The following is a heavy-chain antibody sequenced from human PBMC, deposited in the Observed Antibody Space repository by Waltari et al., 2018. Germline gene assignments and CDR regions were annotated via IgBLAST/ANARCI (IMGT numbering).Heavy chain of an antibody. CDR2: INHSGST. CDR1: GGSFSGYY. CDR3: ARGEGSSWYQYFDL. D-gene: IGHD6-13*01. Sequence: QVQLQQWGAGLLKPSETLSLTCAVYGGSFSGYYWSWIRQPPGKGLEWIGEINHSGSTNSTPSLKSRVTISVDTSKNQFSLKLSSVTAADTAVYYCARGEGSSWYQYFDLWGRGTLVTVSS. V-gene: IGHV4-34*01. J-gene: IGHJ2*01.